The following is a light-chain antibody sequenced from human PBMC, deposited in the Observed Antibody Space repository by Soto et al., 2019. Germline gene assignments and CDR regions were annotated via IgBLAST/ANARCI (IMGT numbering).Light chain of an antibody. CDR3: SSYTSNNTPV. Sequence: QSVLTQPASVSGSPGQSITISCTGTSSDVGGYNYVSWYQQHPGKAPKVMIYEVSNRPSGVSNRFSGSKSGNTASLTISGLQAEDEADYYCSSYTSNNTPVFGGGTKVTVL. CDR2: EVS. V-gene: IGLV2-14*01. J-gene: IGLJ2*01. CDR1: SSDVGGYNY.